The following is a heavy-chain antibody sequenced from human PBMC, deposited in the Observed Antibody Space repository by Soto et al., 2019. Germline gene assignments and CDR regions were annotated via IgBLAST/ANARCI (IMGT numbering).Heavy chain of an antibody. V-gene: IGHV3-23*01. J-gene: IGHJ4*02. CDR1: GFTFSSYA. D-gene: IGHD6-13*01. CDR3: AKGYSSSWFGGDY. Sequence: EVQLLESGGGLVQPGGSLRLSCAASGFTFSSYALSWVRQTPGKGLEWVSLISGGGGSTYYADSVKGRFTISRDNSKNTLYLQMNSLIAEDTAVYHCAKGYSSSWFGGDYWGQGTLVTVSS. CDR2: ISGGGGST.